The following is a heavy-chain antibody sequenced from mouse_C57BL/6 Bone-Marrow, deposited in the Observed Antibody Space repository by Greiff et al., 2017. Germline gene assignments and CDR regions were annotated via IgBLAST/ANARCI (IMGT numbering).Heavy chain of an antibody. CDR2: IDPSDSYT. V-gene: IGHV1-59*01. D-gene: IGHD2-5*01. CDR1: GYTFTSYW. CDR3: ARQNYSNWWYFDV. J-gene: IGHJ1*03. Sequence: QVQLQQPGAELVRPGTSVKLSCKASGYTFTSYWMHWVKQRPGQGLEWIGVIDPSDSYTNYNQKFKGKATLTVDTSSSTAYMQLSSLTSDDSAVYYCARQNYSNWWYFDVWGTGTTVTVSS.